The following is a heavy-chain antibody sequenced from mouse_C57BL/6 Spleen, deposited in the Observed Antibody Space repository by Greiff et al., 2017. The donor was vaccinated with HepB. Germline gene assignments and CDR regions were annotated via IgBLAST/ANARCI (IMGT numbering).Heavy chain of an antibody. V-gene: IGHV10-1*01. Sequence: EVQLVESGEGLVQPKGSLKLSCAASGFSFNTYAMNWVRQAPGKGLEWVARIRSKSNNYATYYADSVKDRFTISRDDSESMLYLQMNNLKTEDTAMYYCVRLSYGPYWYFDVWGTGTTVTVSS. D-gene: IGHD1-1*01. J-gene: IGHJ1*03. CDR1: GFSFNTYA. CDR2: IRSKSNNYAT. CDR3: VRLSYGPYWYFDV.